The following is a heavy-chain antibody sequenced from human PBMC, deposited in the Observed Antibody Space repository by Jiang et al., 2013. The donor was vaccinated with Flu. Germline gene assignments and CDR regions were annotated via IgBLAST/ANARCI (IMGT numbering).Heavy chain of an antibody. D-gene: IGHD6-19*01. Sequence: FTFSSYSMNWVRQAPGKGLEWVSVIYSGGSTYYADSVKGRFTISRDNSKNTLYLQMNSLRAEDTAVYYCARSPGRLVGYFDYWGQGTLVTVSS. J-gene: IGHJ4*02. CDR2: IYSGGST. CDR3: ARSPGRLVGYFDY. CDR1: FTFSSYS. V-gene: IGHV3-66*01.